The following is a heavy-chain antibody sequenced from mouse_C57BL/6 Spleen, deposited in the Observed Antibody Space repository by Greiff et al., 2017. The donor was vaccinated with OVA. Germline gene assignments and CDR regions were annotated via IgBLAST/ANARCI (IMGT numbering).Heavy chain of an antibody. V-gene: IGHV1-61*01. CDR2: IYPSDSET. J-gene: IGHJ1*03. D-gene: IGHD2-5*01. CDR3: ARDYSNYGGYFDV. CDR1: GYTFTSYW. Sequence: QVQLQQPGAELVRPGSSVKLSCKASGYTFTSYWMDWVKQRPGKGLEWIGNIYPSDSETHYNQKFKDKATLTVDKSSSTAYMQLSSLTSEDSAVYYCARDYSNYGGYFDVWGTGTTVTVSS.